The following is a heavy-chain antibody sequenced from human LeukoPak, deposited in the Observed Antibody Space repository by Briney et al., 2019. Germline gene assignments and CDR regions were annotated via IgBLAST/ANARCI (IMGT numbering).Heavy chain of an antibody. Sequence: PSETLSLTCTVSGGSISSSSYYWGWIRQPPGKGLEWIGSIYYSGSTYYNPSLKSRVTISVDTSKNQFSLKLSSVTAADTAVYYCARVRCSSTSCYYYYYYYGMDVWGQGTTVTVPS. CDR1: GGSISSSSYY. D-gene: IGHD2-2*01. V-gene: IGHV4-39*01. CDR3: ARVRCSSTSCYYYYYYYGMDV. J-gene: IGHJ6*02. CDR2: IYYSGST.